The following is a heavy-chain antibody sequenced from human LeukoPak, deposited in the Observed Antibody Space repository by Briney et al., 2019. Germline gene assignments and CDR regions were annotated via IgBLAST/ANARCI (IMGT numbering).Heavy chain of an antibody. V-gene: IGHV5-51*01. Sequence: GESLKISCKASGYSFTRNWLGWVRQLPAKGLEWMGIIFPADSDTRYSPSFQGQVSISADKSISTAYLQWSSLKASDTAIYYCARQGPSDYWGQGTLVTVSS. CDR3: ARQGPSDY. CDR2: IFPADSDT. CDR1: GYSFTRNW. J-gene: IGHJ4*02.